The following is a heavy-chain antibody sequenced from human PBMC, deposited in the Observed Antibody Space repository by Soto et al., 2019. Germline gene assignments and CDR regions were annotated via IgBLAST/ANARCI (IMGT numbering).Heavy chain of an antibody. Sequence: QVQLVGSGGGVVQPGKSLRLSCAASGFTFINYGMHWVRQAPGKGLERVAGIWFDGSKKHYVDSVKGRFTISRDNSNNTLFLQMNSLRDEDTAVYYCVRDDLYQTSDYDTSGPYALDSWGQGTLVTVSS. CDR1: GFTFINYG. D-gene: IGHD3-22*01. J-gene: IGHJ4*02. V-gene: IGHV3-33*01. CDR3: VRDDLYQTSDYDTSGPYALDS. CDR2: IWFDGSKK.